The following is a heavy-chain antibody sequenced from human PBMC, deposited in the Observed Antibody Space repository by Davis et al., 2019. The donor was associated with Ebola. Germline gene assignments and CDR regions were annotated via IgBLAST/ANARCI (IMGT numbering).Heavy chain of an antibody. J-gene: IGHJ6*04. CDR2: INSDGRTT. Sequence: HTGGSLRLSCAASEFTFSSYWMHWVRQAPGKGLVWVSRINSDGRTTAYADSVKGRFTISRDNAKNSLYLQMNSLRAEDTALYYCAKDINDFWSGRADYYYGMDVWGKGTTVTVSS. CDR3: AKDINDFWSGRADYYYGMDV. CDR1: EFTFSSYW. V-gene: IGHV3-74*01. D-gene: IGHD3-3*01.